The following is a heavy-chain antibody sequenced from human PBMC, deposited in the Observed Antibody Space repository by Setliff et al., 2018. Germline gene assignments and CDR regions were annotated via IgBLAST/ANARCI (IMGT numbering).Heavy chain of an antibody. CDR2: TIPIFGTT. V-gene: IGHV1-69*05. Sequence: SVKVSCKASGGTFSSYGISWVRQAPGQGLEWMGGTIPIFGTTDYAQKFQGRVTIITDESTSTAYMELSSLTSDDTAVYYCARAHLPGSGSYFGFDYWGQGTLVTAPQ. CDR3: ARAHLPGSGSYFGFDY. D-gene: IGHD1-26*01. CDR1: GGTFSSYG. J-gene: IGHJ4*02.